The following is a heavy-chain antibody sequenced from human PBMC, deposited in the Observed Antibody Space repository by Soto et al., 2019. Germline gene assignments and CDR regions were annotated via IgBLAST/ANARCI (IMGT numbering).Heavy chain of an antibody. Sequence: GGSLRLSCAASGFTFSSYGMHWVRQAPGKGLEWVAVIWYDGSSKYYEDSVKGRFTISRDNSKNTLYLEMNSLRGDDTAVYYCARENYYDTSGLDYWGQGTLVTVSS. D-gene: IGHD3-22*01. CDR3: ARENYYDTSGLDY. CDR2: IWYDGSSK. CDR1: GFTFSSYG. J-gene: IGHJ4*02. V-gene: IGHV3-33*01.